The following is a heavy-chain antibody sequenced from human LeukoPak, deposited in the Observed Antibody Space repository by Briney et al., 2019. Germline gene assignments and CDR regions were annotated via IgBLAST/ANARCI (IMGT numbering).Heavy chain of an antibody. V-gene: IGHV3-13*01. CDR1: GFTFIDYD. CDR3: ARGGIQVFGIDEFDY. CDR2: IGIRGDT. J-gene: IGHJ4*02. D-gene: IGHD5-18*01. Sequence: GGSLRLSCAASGFTFIDYDMHWVREVLGKGLEWVSAIGIRGDTHYSGSVKGRFTISRENAESSLYLQMNSLRAEDTAVYYCARGGIQVFGIDEFDYWGQGTLVTVSS.